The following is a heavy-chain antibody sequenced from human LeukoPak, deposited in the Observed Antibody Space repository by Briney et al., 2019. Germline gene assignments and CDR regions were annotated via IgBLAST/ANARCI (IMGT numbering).Heavy chain of an antibody. Sequence: GGSLRLSCAASGFTFSSYSMNWVRQAPGKGLEWVANIKEDGTKRNYVDSVKGRFTISRDNAKHSLYLPMNSLRAEDTAVYYCATPLDYSDSSGYHQGGDWGQGTLVTVSS. CDR2: IKEDGTKR. D-gene: IGHD3-22*01. CDR3: ATPLDYSDSSGYHQGGD. CDR1: GFTFSSYS. J-gene: IGHJ4*02. V-gene: IGHV3-7*03.